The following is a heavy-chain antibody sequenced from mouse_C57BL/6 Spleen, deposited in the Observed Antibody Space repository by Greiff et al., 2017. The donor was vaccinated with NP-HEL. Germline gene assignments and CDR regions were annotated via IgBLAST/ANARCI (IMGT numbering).Heavy chain of an antibody. V-gene: IGHV5-4*01. CDR1: GFTFSSYA. Sequence: EVHLVESGGGLVKPGGSLKLSCAASGFTFSSYAMSWVRQTPEKRLEWVATISDGGSYTYYPDNVKGRFTISRDNAKNNLYLQMSNLKSEDTAMYYCARDYSNYYAMDYWGQGTSVTVSS. CDR3: ARDYSNYYAMDY. J-gene: IGHJ4*01. CDR2: ISDGGSYT. D-gene: IGHD2-5*01.